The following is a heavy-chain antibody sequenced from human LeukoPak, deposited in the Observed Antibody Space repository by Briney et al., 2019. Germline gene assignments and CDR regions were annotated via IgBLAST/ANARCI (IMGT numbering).Heavy chain of an antibody. J-gene: IGHJ4*02. Sequence: GGSLRLSCAASGFTFSSYAMHWVRQAPGKGLEWVAVISYDGSNKYYADSVKGRFTISRDNSKNALYLQMNSLRAEDTAVYYCAKMGYSSSSGDYWGQGTLVTVSS. V-gene: IGHV3-30*18. D-gene: IGHD6-6*01. CDR3: AKMGYSSSSGDY. CDR1: GFTFSSYA. CDR2: ISYDGSNK.